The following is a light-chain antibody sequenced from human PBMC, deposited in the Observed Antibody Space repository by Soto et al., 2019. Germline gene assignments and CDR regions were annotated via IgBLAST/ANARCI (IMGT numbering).Light chain of an antibody. Sequence: QMTQSPSTLSASVGDRVTITCRASQNVRRWVAWYQQKPGKAPKLLIDDVSSLESGVSSRFSGSGSGTEFTLTISSLQPDDFATYYCQQYNSLGSFGQGTKVDIK. J-gene: IGKJ1*01. CDR1: QNVRRW. CDR2: DVS. CDR3: QQYNSLGS. V-gene: IGKV1-5*01.